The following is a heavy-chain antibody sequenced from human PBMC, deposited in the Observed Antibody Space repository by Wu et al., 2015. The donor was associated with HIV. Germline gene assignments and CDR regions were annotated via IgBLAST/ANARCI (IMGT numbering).Heavy chain of an antibody. D-gene: IGHD1-1*01. J-gene: IGHJ4*02. V-gene: IGHV1-18*01. CDR1: GYTFSNYS. CDR2: TSSDSPET. Sequence: QVHLLQSGPEMKKPGASVKVSCKASGYTFSNYSISWVRQAPGQGLEWMGWISGVRQTPGQGLEWLGWTSSDSPETNYAQKFQDRVTMTIDTSTNTAYMELKNLRSDDTALYYCARGRGIDWNDSGSEYWGQGTLVTVSS. CDR3: ARGRGIDWNDSGSEY.